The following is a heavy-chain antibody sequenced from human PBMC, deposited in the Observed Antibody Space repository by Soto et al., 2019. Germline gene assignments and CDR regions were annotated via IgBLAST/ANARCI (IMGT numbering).Heavy chain of an antibody. CDR1: GFTFSNAW. V-gene: IGHV3-15*01. Sequence: PVGSLRLSCAASGFTFSNAWMSWVRQAPGKGLEWVGRIKSKTDGGTTDYAAPVKGRFTISRDDSKNTLYLQMNSLKTEDTAVYYCTTDLISGSYQPDAFDIWGQGTMVTVSS. J-gene: IGHJ3*02. D-gene: IGHD1-26*01. CDR3: TTDLISGSYQPDAFDI. CDR2: IKSKTDGGTT.